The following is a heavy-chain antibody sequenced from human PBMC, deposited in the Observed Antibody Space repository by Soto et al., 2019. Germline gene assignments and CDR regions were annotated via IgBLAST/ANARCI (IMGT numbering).Heavy chain of an antibody. Sequence: SLRLSCAASGFTFDDYAMHWVRQAPGKGLEWVSGISWNSGSIGYADSVKGRFTISRDNAKNSLYLQMNSLRAEDTALYYCAKGPTLRRPFDYWGQGTLVTVSS. CDR3: AKGPTLRRPFDY. V-gene: IGHV3-9*01. CDR1: GFTFDDYA. J-gene: IGHJ4*02. D-gene: IGHD3-16*01. CDR2: ISWNSGSI.